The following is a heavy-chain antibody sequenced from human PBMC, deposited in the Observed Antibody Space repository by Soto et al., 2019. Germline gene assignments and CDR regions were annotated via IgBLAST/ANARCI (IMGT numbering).Heavy chain of an antibody. V-gene: IGHV3-30*18. CDR3: AKNPSSCSSTSCYGWTYYYYYMDV. Sequence: GGSLRLSCAASGFTFSSYGMHWVRQAPGKGLEWVAVISYDGSNKYYADSVKGRFTISRDNSKNTLYLQMNSLRAEDTAVYYCAKNPSSCSSTSCYGWTYYYYYMDVWGKGTTVTVSS. J-gene: IGHJ6*03. D-gene: IGHD2-2*01. CDR2: ISYDGSNK. CDR1: GFTFSSYG.